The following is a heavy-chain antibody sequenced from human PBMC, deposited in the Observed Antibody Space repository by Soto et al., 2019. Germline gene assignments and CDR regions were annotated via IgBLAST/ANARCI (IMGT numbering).Heavy chain of an antibody. CDR1: GYAFTSYW. D-gene: IGHD2-8*01. Sequence: PGESLKISCTGFGYAFTSYWIASVRQMPGKGLEWLGIIYPGDSATRYSPSFQGQVTISVDTSISTAYLQCTTMKASDTAMYYCARGYCTTTLFDPWFDHWGQGTLVTVSS. V-gene: IGHV5-51*01. CDR2: IYPGDSAT. CDR3: ARGYCTTTLFDPWFDH. J-gene: IGHJ5*02.